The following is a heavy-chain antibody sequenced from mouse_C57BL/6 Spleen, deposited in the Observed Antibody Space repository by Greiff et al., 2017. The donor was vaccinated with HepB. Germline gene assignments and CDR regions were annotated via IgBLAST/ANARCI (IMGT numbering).Heavy chain of an antibody. V-gene: IGHV5-16*01. J-gene: IGHJ1*03. D-gene: IGHD2-4*01. CDR2: INYDGSST. CDR1: GFTFSDYY. Sequence: EVQVVESEGGLVQPGSSMKLSCTASGFTFSDYYMAWVRQVPEKGLEWVANINYDGSSTYYLDSLKSRFIISRDNAKNILYLQMSSLKSEDTATYYCATLYYDYDGYFDVWGTGTTVTVSS. CDR3: ATLYYDYDGYFDV.